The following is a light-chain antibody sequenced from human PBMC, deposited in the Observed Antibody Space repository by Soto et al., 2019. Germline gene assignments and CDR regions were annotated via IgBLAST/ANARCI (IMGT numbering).Light chain of an antibody. CDR1: SSNIGNNY. CDR2: DNN. V-gene: IGLV1-51*01. J-gene: IGLJ1*01. CDR3: GTWDNSLSAGYV. Sequence: QSVLTQPPSVSATPGQKVTISCSGSSSNIGNNYVSWYQQLPGTAPKLLIYDNNKRSSGIPDRFSGSKSGTSATLDITGLQTGDEADYYCGTWDNSLSAGYVFGTGTKLTVL.